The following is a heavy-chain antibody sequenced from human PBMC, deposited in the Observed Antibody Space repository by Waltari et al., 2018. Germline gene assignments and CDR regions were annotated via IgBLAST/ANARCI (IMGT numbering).Heavy chain of an antibody. D-gene: IGHD3-3*01. V-gene: IGHV4-39*01. CDR3: ASRITIFGVVIGSFDY. CDR1: GGSISSSSYY. J-gene: IGHJ4*02. Sequence: QLQLQESGPGLVKPSETLSLTCTVSGGSISSSSYYWGWIRQPPGKGLEWIGIIYYSGSTYYNPSLKSRVTISVDTSKNQFSLKLSSVTAADTAVYYCASRITIFGVVIGSFDYWGQGTLVTVSS. CDR2: IYYSGST.